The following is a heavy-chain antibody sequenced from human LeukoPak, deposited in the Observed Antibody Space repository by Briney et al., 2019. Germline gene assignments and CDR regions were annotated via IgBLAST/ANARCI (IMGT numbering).Heavy chain of an antibody. Sequence: PSETLSLTCAVSVGSITSSRYYCGWIRQPPGKWLEWIWSVYYSGNTSHNPSLNSPLTISVNTSNNQFSLRLSDVTAGDTAVYYCATNTSNTACGYWGRGTLVTVSS. V-gene: IGHV4-39*01. J-gene: IGHJ4*02. CDR3: ATNTSNTACGY. CDR1: VGSITSSRYY. D-gene: IGHD4-11*01. CDR2: VYYSGNT.